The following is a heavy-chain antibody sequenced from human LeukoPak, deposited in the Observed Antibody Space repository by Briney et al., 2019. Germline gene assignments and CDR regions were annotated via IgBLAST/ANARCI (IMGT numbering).Heavy chain of an antibody. J-gene: IGHJ5*02. CDR1: GYTFTGYY. Sequence: ASVKVSCKTSGYTFTGYYMHWVRQAPGQGLEWMGWINPNSGGTNYAQKFQGRVTMTRDTSTSTVYMELSSLRSEDTAVYYCARDQGRIVGATRNWSYTRGFDPWGQGTLVTVSS. V-gene: IGHV1-2*02. CDR3: ARDQGRIVGATRNWSYTRGFDP. D-gene: IGHD1-26*01. CDR2: INPNSGGT.